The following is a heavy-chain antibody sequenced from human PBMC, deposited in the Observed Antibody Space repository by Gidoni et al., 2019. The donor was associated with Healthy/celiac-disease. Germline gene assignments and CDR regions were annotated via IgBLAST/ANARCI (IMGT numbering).Heavy chain of an antibody. Sequence: QLQLQESGPGLVKPSETLSLTCTVAGGYISSSSDYWGWIRQPPGKGLEWIGSIYYSGSTYYTPSLKSRVTISVDTSKNPFSLKLSSVTAADTAVYYCARQIRRYSSGWYLEMNWFDPWGQGTLVTVSS. D-gene: IGHD6-19*01. CDR2: IYYSGST. J-gene: IGHJ5*02. CDR1: GGYISSSSDY. CDR3: ARQIRRYSSGWYLEMNWFDP. V-gene: IGHV4-39*01.